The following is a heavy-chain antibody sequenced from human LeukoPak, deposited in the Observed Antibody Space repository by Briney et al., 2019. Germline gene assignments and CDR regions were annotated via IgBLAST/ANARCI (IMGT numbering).Heavy chain of an antibody. D-gene: IGHD3-22*01. Sequence: ASVKVSGKASGYTFTGYYMHWVRQAPGQGLEWMGWINPNSGGTNYAQKFQGRVTMTRDTSISTAYMELSRLRSDDTAVYYCAQISSGYYYDSSDAFDIWGQGTMVTVSS. J-gene: IGHJ3*02. V-gene: IGHV1-2*02. CDR1: GYTFTGYY. CDR2: INPNSGGT. CDR3: AQISSGYYYDSSDAFDI.